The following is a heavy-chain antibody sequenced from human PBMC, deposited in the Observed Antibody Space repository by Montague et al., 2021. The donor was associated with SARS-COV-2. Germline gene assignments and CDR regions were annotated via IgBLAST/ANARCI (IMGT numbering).Heavy chain of an antibody. V-gene: IGHV4-39*01. Sequence: SETLSLTRTVSGGSINNTSYEWGWIHQPPGKGLEWIGSIFYRGNTHYNASLKSRVTVSVDTSKNQFSLNLTSVTAADTALYYCARLTTSGSIAWGQGTLVTVSS. J-gene: IGHJ5*02. CDR3: ARLTTSGSIA. D-gene: IGHD6-19*01. CDR1: GGSINNTSYE. CDR2: IFYRGNT.